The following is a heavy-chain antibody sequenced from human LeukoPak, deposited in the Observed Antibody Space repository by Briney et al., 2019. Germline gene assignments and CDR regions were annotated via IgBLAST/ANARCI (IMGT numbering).Heavy chain of an antibody. Sequence: PSGTLSLTCAVSGGSISNRYWWSWVRQPPGKGLEWIGEIYHSGSTNYNPSLKSRVTISVDKSKNQFSLKLSSVTAADTAVYYCARDHSGWELPKMDAFDIWGQGTMVTVSS. CDR1: GGSISNRYW. V-gene: IGHV4-4*02. D-gene: IGHD1-26*01. J-gene: IGHJ3*02. CDR3: ARDHSGWELPKMDAFDI. CDR2: IYHSGST.